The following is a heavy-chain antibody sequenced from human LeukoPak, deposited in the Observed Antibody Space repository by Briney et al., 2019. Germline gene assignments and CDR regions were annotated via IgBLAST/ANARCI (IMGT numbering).Heavy chain of an antibody. Sequence: GSLRLSCAASGFTFSSYAMHWVRQAPGKGLEYVSTISSNGGSTYYANSVKGRFTISRDNSKNTLYLQMGSLRAEDMAVYYCARDRGTLPGYFDYWGQGTLVTVSS. CDR1: GFTFSSYA. CDR2: ISSNGGST. CDR3: ARDRGTLPGYFDY. J-gene: IGHJ4*02. D-gene: IGHD1-7*01. V-gene: IGHV3-64*01.